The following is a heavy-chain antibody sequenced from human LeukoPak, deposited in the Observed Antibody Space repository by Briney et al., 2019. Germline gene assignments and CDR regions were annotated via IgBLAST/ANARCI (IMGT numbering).Heavy chain of an antibody. Sequence: GGSLRLSCAASGFTVSSNYMSWVRQAPGKGLEWVSVIYSGGSTYYADSVKGRSTISRDNSKNTLYLQMNSLRAEDTAVYYCARDPIVGATGYWGQGTLVTVSS. CDR3: ARDPIVGATGY. CDR2: IYSGGST. D-gene: IGHD1-26*01. CDR1: GFTVSSNY. V-gene: IGHV3-53*01. J-gene: IGHJ4*02.